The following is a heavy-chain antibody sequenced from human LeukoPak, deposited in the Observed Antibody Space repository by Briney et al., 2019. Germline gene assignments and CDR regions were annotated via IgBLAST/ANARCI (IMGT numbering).Heavy chain of an antibody. CDR2: ISSSSRDI. J-gene: IGHJ3*02. CDR1: GFTFSSFT. Sequence: GGSLRLSCAASGFTFSSFTMNWVRQAPGKGLEWVAAISSSSRDIFYADSVKGRFSISRDNTQNSLYLQMNSLRAEDTAVYYCAGYASGRRDAFDIWGQGTMVTVSS. CDR3: AGYASGRRDAFDI. V-gene: IGHV3-21*01. D-gene: IGHD2-15*01.